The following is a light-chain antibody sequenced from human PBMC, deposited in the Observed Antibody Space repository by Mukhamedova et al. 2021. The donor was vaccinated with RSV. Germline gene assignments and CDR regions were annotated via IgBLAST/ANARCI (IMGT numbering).Light chain of an antibody. Sequence: GDKYVCWYQHKSGQSSVLVIYQDTQRPSGIPERFSGSNSGNTATLTISGTQLWDEADYYCQAWGSSTYVFGTGTKVTVL. CDR2: QDT. CDR3: QAWGSSTYV. V-gene: IGLV3-1*01. CDR1: GDKY. J-gene: IGLJ1*01.